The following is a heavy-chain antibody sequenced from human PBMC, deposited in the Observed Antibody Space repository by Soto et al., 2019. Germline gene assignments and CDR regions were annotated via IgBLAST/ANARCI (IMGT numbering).Heavy chain of an antibody. CDR3: ARVEAGAGYYYYGMDV. Sequence: PSQTLSLTCAISGDSVSSNSAAWNWIRQSPSRGLEWLGRTYYRSKWYNDYVVSVKSRITINPDTSKNQFSLQLNSVTPEDTAVYYCARVEAGAGYYYYGMDVWGQGTTVTVSS. D-gene: IGHD6-13*01. CDR2: TYYRSKWYN. J-gene: IGHJ6*02. V-gene: IGHV6-1*01. CDR1: GDSVSSNSAA.